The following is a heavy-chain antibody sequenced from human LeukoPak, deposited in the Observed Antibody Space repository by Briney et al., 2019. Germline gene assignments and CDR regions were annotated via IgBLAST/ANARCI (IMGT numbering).Heavy chain of an antibody. V-gene: IGHV3-48*03. J-gene: IGHJ6*03. D-gene: IGHD3-10*01. CDR1: GFTFSSYE. Sequence: PGGSLRLSCSASGFTFSSYEMNWVRQAPGKGLEWVSYISSSGSTIYYADSVKGRFTISRDNAKNSLYLQMNSLRAEDTAVYYCARAIGDYYYYYMDVWGKGTTVTVSS. CDR2: ISSSGSTI. CDR3: ARAIGDYYYYYMDV.